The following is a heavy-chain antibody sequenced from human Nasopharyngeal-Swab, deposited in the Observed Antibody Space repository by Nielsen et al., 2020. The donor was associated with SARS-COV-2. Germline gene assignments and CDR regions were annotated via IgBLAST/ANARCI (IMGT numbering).Heavy chain of an antibody. CDR2: TSGSGSSI. CDR3: ARQTIYSFGWFDS. V-gene: IGHV3-11*01. Sequence: GESLKISCAASLFTFSDYYMSRIRQAPGKGMEGVSYTSGSGSSIYYADAVKGRFTISRDNAKNSLYLQMNSLRAEDTAIYHCARQTIYSFGWFDSWGQGNLVTVSS. J-gene: IGHJ5*01. CDR1: LFTFSDYY. D-gene: IGHD3-3*01.